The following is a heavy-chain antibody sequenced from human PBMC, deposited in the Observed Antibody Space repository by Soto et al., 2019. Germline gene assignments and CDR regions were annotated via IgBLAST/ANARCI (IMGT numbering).Heavy chain of an antibody. Sequence: EEQVSESGGALVQPGGSLRLSCAASGFNFNTFAMSWIRQAPGKGLEWVSHISSSGGSRDYADSVRGRFTISRDNSKNLLCLQMNSLRADDTATYYCAKDPPSPWTANWVDPWGKGTLVTVSS. J-gene: IGHJ5*02. V-gene: IGHV3-23*01. CDR2: ISSSGGSR. CDR1: GFNFNTFA. CDR3: AKDPPSPWTANWVDP. D-gene: IGHD1-1*01.